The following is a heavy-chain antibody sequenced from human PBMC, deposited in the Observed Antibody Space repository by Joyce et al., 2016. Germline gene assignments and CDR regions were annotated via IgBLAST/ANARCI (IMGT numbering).Heavy chain of an antibody. CDR1: GGSISDGGYY. D-gene: IGHD1-26*01. V-gene: IGHV4-31*03. Sequence: QVQLQESGPGLVQPSQTLSLTCCVSGGSISDGGYYWSWIRQRPGPGLEWIGYINYSGNTYDKPSLKSRLTISIDMSKNQVSLRLTSVTAADTAVYYCARVPLSSAFDYWGQGILVTVSS. CDR2: INYSGNT. CDR3: ARVPLSSAFDY. J-gene: IGHJ4*02.